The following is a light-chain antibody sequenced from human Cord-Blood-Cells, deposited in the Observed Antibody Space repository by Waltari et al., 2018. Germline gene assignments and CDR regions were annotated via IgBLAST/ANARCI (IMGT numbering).Light chain of an antibody. V-gene: IGLV3-27*01. CDR2: KDS. Sequence: SYELTQPSSVSVSPGQTARITCSGDVLAKKYARWFQQKPGQAPVLVIYKDSERPPGSPERFSGSSSGTTVTLTISGAQVEDEADYYCYSAADNNRVFGGGTKLTVL. J-gene: IGLJ3*02. CDR3: YSAADNNRV. CDR1: VLAKKY.